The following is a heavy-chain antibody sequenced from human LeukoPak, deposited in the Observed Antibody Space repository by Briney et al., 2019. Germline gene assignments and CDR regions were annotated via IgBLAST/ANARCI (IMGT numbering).Heavy chain of an antibody. CDR3: TTTVGYSSSWYLSPYFDY. CDR2: IKSKTDGGTT. CDR1: GFTFTNAW. V-gene: IGHV3-15*01. D-gene: IGHD6-13*01. Sequence: GGSLRLSCAASGFTFTNAWMTWVRQAPGKGLEWVGRIKSKTDGGTTDYAAPVKGRFTISRDDSKNTLYLQMNSLKTEDTAVYYCTTTVGYSSSWYLSPYFDYWGQGTLVTVSS. J-gene: IGHJ4*02.